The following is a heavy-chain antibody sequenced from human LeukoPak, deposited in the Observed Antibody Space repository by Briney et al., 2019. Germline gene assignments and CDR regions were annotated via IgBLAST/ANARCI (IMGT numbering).Heavy chain of an antibody. CDR2: IIPILGIA. J-gene: IGHJ4*02. D-gene: IGHD6-13*01. CDR1: GGTFSSYA. CDR3: ARGKSSSWYEGDY. Sequence: SVKVSCKASGGTFSSYAISWVRQAPGQGLEWMGRIIPILGIANYAQKFQGRVTITADKSTSTAYMELSSLRSEDTAVYYCARGKSSSWYEGDYWGQGTLVTVSS. V-gene: IGHV1-69*04.